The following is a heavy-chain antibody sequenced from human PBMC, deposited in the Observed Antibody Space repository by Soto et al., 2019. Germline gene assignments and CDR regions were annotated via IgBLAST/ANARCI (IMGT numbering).Heavy chain of an antibody. Sequence: QVQLVQSGAEVKKPGASVKVSCKASGYTLTSYDINWVRQATGQGLEWMGWMNPNSGNTGYAQKFQGRVTMTRNTAISTAYMELSSLSSEDTAVHYCARGRSHTAMVVGWFDPWGQGTLVTVSS. CDR3: ARGRSHTAMVVGWFDP. J-gene: IGHJ5*02. V-gene: IGHV1-8*01. CDR1: GYTLTSYD. CDR2: MNPNSGNT. D-gene: IGHD5-18*01.